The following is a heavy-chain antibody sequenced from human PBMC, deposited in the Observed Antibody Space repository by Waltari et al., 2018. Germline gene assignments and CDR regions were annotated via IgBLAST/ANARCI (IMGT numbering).Heavy chain of an antibody. D-gene: IGHD4-17*01. V-gene: IGHV3-7*01. CDR2: RKQDGSEK. CDR1: GFTFSSSW. Sequence: EVQLVESGGGLVQPGGSLRLSCAASGFTFSSSWMSWVRQAPGKGLEWVANRKQDGSEKYYVDSGKVRLTSSRDNAKNSLYLQMNSLRAEDTAVYYCAREGTVTLVFGYWGQGTLVTVSS. J-gene: IGHJ4*02. CDR3: AREGTVTLVFGY.